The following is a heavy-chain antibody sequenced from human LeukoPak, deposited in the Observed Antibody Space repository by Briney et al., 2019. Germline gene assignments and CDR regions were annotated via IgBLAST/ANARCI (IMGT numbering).Heavy chain of an antibody. CDR2: INPNSGGT. D-gene: IGHD2-2*01. J-gene: IGHJ5*02. CDR1: GYTFTGYY. Sequence: ASVKVSCKASGYTFTGYYMHWVRQAHGQGLEWMGWINPNSGGTNYAQKFQGRVTMTRDTSISTAYMDLNSLISDDTAVYYCARVQYQLLFEGNWFDPWGQGTLVTVSS. V-gene: IGHV1-2*02. CDR3: ARVQYQLLFEGNWFDP.